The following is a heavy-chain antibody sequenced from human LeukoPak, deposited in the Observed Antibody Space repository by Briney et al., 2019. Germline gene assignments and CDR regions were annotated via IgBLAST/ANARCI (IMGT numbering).Heavy chain of an antibody. Sequence: PSETLSLTCAVYGGSFSAYYWSWIRQPAGKGLEWIGRIYPSGTTNYNPSLKSRVTISVDTSKNQFSLKLTSVTAADTAVYYCARGGYCGDDCFFYSWGQGTLVTVSS. D-gene: IGHD2-21*02. CDR1: GGSFSAYY. J-gene: IGHJ4*02. CDR3: ARGGYCGDDCFFYS. CDR2: IYPSGTT. V-gene: IGHV4-59*10.